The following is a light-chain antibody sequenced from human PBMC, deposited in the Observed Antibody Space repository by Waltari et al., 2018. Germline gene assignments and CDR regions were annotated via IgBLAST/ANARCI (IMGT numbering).Light chain of an antibody. J-gene: IGKJ3*01. CDR1: QSVSAY. V-gene: IGKV3-11*01. CDR2: GSS. Sequence: EVVLTQSPATLSLSPGEGATLSCRASQSVSAYLAWYQQKPGQAPRLLIYGSSTRATGVPDRFSGRGSGTDFSLTISSVEPEDFAVYYCQHTTDWPLAFTFGPGTRVDLK. CDR3: QHTTDWPLAFT.